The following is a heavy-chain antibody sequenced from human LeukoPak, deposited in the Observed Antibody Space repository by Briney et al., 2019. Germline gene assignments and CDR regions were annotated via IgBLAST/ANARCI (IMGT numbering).Heavy chain of an antibody. V-gene: IGHV3-48*03. D-gene: IGHD6-19*01. CDR3: AIIAVAANFDY. Sequence: PGGSLRLSCAASGFTFSSYEMNLVRQAPGKGLEWVSYISSSGSTIYYADSVKGRFTISRDNAKNSLYLQMNSLRAEDTAVYYCAIIAVAANFDYWGQGTLVTVSS. CDR1: GFTFSSYE. CDR2: ISSSGSTI. J-gene: IGHJ4*02.